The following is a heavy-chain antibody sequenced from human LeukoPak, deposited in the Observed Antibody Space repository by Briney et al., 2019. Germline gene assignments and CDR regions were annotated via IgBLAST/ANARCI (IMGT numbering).Heavy chain of an antibody. CDR3: ARDQSGIVATITFDY. J-gene: IGHJ4*02. V-gene: IGHV3-30*02. CDR2: IRYDGSNE. D-gene: IGHD5-12*01. Sequence: GGSLRLSCAASGFTFSSYGMHWVRQAPGKGLEWVSFIRYDGSNEYYADSVKGRFTISRDNAKNTLYLQMNSLRAEDTAVYYCARDQSGIVATITFDYWGQGILVTVSS. CDR1: GFTFSSYG.